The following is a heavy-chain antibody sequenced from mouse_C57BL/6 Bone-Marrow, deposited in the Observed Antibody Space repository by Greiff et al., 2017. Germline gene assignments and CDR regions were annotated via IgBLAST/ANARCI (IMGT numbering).Heavy chain of an antibody. Sequence: EVQLQESGPGLVKPSQSLSLTCSVTGYSITSGYYWNWIRQFPGNKLEWMGYISYDGSNNYNPSLKKRISITRDTSKNQVFLKLNSVTTEDTATYYCAREYFDVWGTGTTVTVSS. J-gene: IGHJ1*03. CDR1: GYSITSGYY. CDR2: ISYDGSN. CDR3: AREYFDV. V-gene: IGHV3-6*01.